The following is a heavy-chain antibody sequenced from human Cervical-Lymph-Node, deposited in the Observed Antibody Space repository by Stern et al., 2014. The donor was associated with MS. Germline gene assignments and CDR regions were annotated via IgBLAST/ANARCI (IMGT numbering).Heavy chain of an antibody. Sequence: VQLVQSGGGLVKPGGSLRLSCAASGFTFSSYTMNWVRQAPGQGLEWVASIAIRSTYIYYADSVMGRFTISRDNANNSLFLQMDSLRAEDTAVYYCARDDYGTHSWVLEYWGQGALVTVSS. CDR2: IAIRSTYI. D-gene: IGHD4-17*01. CDR1: GFTFSSYT. CDR3: ARDDYGTHSWVLEY. V-gene: IGHV3-21*01. J-gene: IGHJ4*02.